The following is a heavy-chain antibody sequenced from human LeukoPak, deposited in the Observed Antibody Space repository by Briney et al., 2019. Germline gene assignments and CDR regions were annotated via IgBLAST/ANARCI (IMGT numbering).Heavy chain of an antibody. CDR3: ARHEWGITNAFDI. V-gene: IGHV4-39*01. CDR2: IYYNGNT. D-gene: IGHD1-14*01. CDR1: GGSITNNSYY. J-gene: IGHJ3*02. Sequence: SETLSLTCSVSGGSITNNSYYWAWIRQPPGKGLEWIGNIYYNGNTYYNSSLKSRVTISVDTSKNQFSLKLSSVTATDTAVYYCARHEWGITNAFDIWGQGAMVTVSS.